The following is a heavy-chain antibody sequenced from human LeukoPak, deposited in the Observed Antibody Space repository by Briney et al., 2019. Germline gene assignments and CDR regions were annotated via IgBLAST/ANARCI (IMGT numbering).Heavy chain of an antibody. Sequence: GGSLRLSCAASGFTVSSNYVSWVRQAPGKGLEWVSLIYSSGSTYYADSVKGRFTISTDSSKNTLYLQMNSLRAEDTAVYYCARDGYDTSGYYRDYWDQGTLVTVSS. J-gene: IGHJ4*02. D-gene: IGHD3-22*01. CDR3: ARDGYDTSGYYRDY. CDR1: GFTVSSNY. CDR2: IYSSGST. V-gene: IGHV3-66*01.